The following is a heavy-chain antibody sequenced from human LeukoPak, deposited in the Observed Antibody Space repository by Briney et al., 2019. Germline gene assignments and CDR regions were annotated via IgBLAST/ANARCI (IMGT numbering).Heavy chain of an antibody. Sequence: SETLSLTCSVSGDSISYFYWSWIRQAAGKGLEWIGRTSSSGNTDYNASLKSRVTMSVDTSKNQLSLKVISVTAADTAVYYCAREGARGWNDANYYYYYMDVWGKGTTVTISS. V-gene: IGHV4-4*07. CDR2: TSSSGNT. CDR3: AREGARGWNDANYYYYYMDV. CDR1: GDSISYFY. D-gene: IGHD1-1*01. J-gene: IGHJ6*03.